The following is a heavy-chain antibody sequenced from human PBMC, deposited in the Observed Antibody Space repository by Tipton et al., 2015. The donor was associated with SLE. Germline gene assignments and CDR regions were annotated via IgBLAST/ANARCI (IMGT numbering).Heavy chain of an antibody. CDR1: GGSISGYY. D-gene: IGHD6-13*01. Sequence: TLSLTCTVSGGSISGYYWSWVRQPAGKGLEWIGGIFCSGSTISNPPIKSRVTLSLDTSKNQFSLGVTSVTAADTAVYYCARLVTKRAWFDPWGQGTLVTVSS. CDR3: ARLVTKRAWFDP. J-gene: IGHJ5*02. V-gene: IGHV4-4*07. CDR2: IFCSGST.